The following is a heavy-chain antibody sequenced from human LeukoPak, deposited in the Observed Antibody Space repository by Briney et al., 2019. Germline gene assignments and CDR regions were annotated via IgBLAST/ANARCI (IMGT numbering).Heavy chain of an antibody. CDR1: GGTFSSYA. V-gene: IGHV1-69*05. D-gene: IGHD2-2*01. Sequence: ASVNVSCKASGGTFSSYAISWVRQAPGQGLEWMGGIIPIFGTANYAQTFQGRVTITTDESTSTAYMELSSLRSEDTAVYYCARGIVVVPAAIRSIPYYYYMDVWGKGTTVTVSS. CDR2: IIPIFGTA. J-gene: IGHJ6*03. CDR3: ARGIVVVPAAIRSIPYYYYMDV.